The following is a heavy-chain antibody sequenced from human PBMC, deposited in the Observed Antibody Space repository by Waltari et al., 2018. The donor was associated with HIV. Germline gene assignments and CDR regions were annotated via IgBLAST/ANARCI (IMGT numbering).Heavy chain of an antibody. Sequence: QVQLVQSGAEVKKPGSSVKVSCKASGGTFHNYAITWVRQAPGQGLEWMGGIIPVFGTTNYAQKFQGRLTIIADESTSTGYMELSSLRSEDTAVYYCARMATVVDWYFDLWGRGTLVTVSS. CDR2: IIPVFGTT. V-gene: IGHV1-69*01. D-gene: IGHD2-15*01. J-gene: IGHJ2*01. CDR3: ARMATVVDWYFDL. CDR1: GGTFHNYA.